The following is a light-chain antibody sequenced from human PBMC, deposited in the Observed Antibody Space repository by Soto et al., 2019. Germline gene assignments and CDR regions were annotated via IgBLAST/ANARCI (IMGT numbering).Light chain of an antibody. Sequence: QSVLTQPPSVSGAPGQRVTISCTGSTSNIGAGYTVHWYQQLPGTAPKLLIYDTTYRPSGVPDRFSGSESGTSASLAITGLQPEDEANYYCAVWDDSLSGWVFGGGTKVTVL. CDR2: DTT. CDR1: TSNIGAGYT. CDR3: AVWDDSLSGWV. J-gene: IGLJ3*02. V-gene: IGLV1-40*01.